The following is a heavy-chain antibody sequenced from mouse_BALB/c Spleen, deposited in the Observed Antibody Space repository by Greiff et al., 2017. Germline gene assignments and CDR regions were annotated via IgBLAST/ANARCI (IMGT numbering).Heavy chain of an antibody. CDR3: ARYGYSSFDY. Sequence: DVQLVESGGGLVQPGGSRKLSCAASGFTFSSFGMHWVRQAPEKGLEWVAYISSGSSTIYYADTVKGRFTISRDNPKNTLFLQMTSLRSEDTAMYYCARYGYSSFDYWGQGTTLTVSS. CDR1: GFTFSSFG. V-gene: IGHV5-17*02. D-gene: IGHD2-2*01. CDR2: ISSGSSTI. J-gene: IGHJ2*01.